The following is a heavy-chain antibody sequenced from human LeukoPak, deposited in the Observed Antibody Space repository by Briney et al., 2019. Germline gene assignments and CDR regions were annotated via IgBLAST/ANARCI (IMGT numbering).Heavy chain of an antibody. V-gene: IGHV4-34*01. Sequence: SETLSLTCAVYGGSFSGYYWSWVRQPPGKGLEWIGEINHSGSTNYNPSLKSRVTISVDTSKNQFSLKLSSVTAADTAVYYCARGVVVTAIPGGNWFDPWGQGTLVTVSS. J-gene: IGHJ5*02. CDR1: GGSFSGYY. CDR2: INHSGST. D-gene: IGHD2-21*02. CDR3: ARGVVVTAIPGGNWFDP.